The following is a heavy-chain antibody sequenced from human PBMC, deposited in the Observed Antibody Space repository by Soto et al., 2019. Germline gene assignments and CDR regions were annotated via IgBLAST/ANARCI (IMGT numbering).Heavy chain of an antibody. D-gene: IGHD5-12*01. CDR2: IYYSGST. V-gene: IGHV4-59*08. Sequence: QVQLQESGPGLVKPSETLSLTCTVSGGSISSYYWSWIRQPPGKGLEWIGYIYYSGSTNYNPSLKSRVTISVDTSKTQFSLKLSSVTAADTAVYYCARHKGATAPVSYWGQGTLVTVSS. CDR3: ARHKGATAPVSY. J-gene: IGHJ4*02. CDR1: GGSISSYY.